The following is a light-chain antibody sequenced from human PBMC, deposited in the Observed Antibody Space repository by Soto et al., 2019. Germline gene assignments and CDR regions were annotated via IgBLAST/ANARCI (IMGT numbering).Light chain of an antibody. V-gene: IGKV3-15*01. CDR1: QSVSSK. J-gene: IGKJ1*01. CDR3: QQYNSWPPWT. Sequence: ERVMTQSPATLSVSPGERATLSCRASQSVSSKLAWYQQKSGQAPRLLIYGASTRATGVPARFSGSGSGTEFTLTISSLQSEDSAVYYCQQYNSWPPWTFGQGTKVDIK. CDR2: GAS.